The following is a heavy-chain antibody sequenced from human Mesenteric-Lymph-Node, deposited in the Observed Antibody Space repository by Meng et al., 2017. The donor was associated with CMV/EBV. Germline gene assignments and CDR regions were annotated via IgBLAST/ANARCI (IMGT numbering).Heavy chain of an antibody. CDR1: GGSIGSSSYY. V-gene: IGHV4-39*07. J-gene: IGHJ3*02. Sequence: SGGSIGSSSYYWGWIRQPPGKGLEWIGEMYYGGTTYYNPSLKSRVTMSIDTSTNQFSLDLSSVTAADTAVYYCARVVPAAIHGAFDIWGQGTMVTVSS. CDR3: ARVVPAAIHGAFDI. D-gene: IGHD2-2*01. CDR2: MYYGGTT.